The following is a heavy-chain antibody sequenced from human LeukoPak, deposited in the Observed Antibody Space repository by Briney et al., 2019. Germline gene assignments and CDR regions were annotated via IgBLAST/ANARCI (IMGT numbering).Heavy chain of an antibody. CDR2: ISYDGSNK. Sequence: GSLRLSCAASGFTFSSYGMHWVRQAPGKGLEWVAVISYDGSNKYYADSVKGRFTISRDNSKNTLYLQMNSLRAEDTAVYYCARDLKGRNYFDYWGQGTLVTVSS. CDR3: ARDLKGRNYFDY. CDR1: GFTFSSYG. J-gene: IGHJ4*02. V-gene: IGHV3-30*03.